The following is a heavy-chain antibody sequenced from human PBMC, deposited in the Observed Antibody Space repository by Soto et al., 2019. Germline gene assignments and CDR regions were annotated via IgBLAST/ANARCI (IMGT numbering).Heavy chain of an antibody. Sequence: QVHLVASVGGVVQPGMSLRLSCAASGFTFGDYGMHWVRQAPGKGLEWVADISYDGSETYYAYSVEGRFTVSRDNSKSVLYLQMNSLRLDDTAVYYCAKLSIQKSWTVTFDQWGQGTLVTVSS. CDR2: ISYDGSET. V-gene: IGHV3-30*18. CDR3: AKLSIQKSWTVTFDQ. D-gene: IGHD4-17*01. CDR1: GFTFGDYG. J-gene: IGHJ4*02.